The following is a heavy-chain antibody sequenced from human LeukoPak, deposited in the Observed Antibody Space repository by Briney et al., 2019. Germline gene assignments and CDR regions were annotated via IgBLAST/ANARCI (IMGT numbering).Heavy chain of an antibody. CDR1: DDSISSTNW. J-gene: IGHJ4*02. D-gene: IGHD6-13*01. Sequence: SETLSLTCAVSDDSISSTNWWHWVRQPPGKGLEWIGEIYYSGSTYYNPSLKSRVTISVDTSKNQFSLKLSSVTAADTAVYYCARIYSSSWYADYWGQGTLVTVSS. CDR3: ARIYSSSWYADY. CDR2: IYYSGST. V-gene: IGHV4-4*02.